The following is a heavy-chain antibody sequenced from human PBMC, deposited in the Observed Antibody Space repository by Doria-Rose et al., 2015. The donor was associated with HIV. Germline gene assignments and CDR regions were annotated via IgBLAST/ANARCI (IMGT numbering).Heavy chain of an antibody. Sequence: QVQLQQWDAGLVKPSETLSLTCAVFGGSFSGYYSSWIRQPPGTGLEWIGVINHSGRNNYITSLKSRITISLDTSKSLFSLKLSSVTAADTAVYYCARGLLRGGWNDVDYYYGMGVWGQGTTVTVSS. CDR1: GGSFSGYY. CDR3: ARGLLRGGWNDVDYYYGMGV. V-gene: IGHV4-34*01. D-gene: IGHD1-1*01. J-gene: IGHJ6*02. CDR2: INHSGRN.